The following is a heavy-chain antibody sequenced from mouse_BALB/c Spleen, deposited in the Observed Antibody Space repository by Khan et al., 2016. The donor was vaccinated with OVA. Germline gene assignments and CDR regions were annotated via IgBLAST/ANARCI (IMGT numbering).Heavy chain of an antibody. CDR2: IWSGGST. V-gene: IGHV2-2*02. D-gene: IGHD2-14*01. J-gene: IGHJ4*01. CDR1: GFSLTSSG. CDR3: ARIFIGTTDYAMDY. Sequence: QVQLKESGPGLVQPSQSLSITCPVSGFSLTSSGVHWVRQSPGKGLEWLGVIWSGGSTDYNAAFISRLSISKDNSKSQVFFKMNSLQANDTAIYYCARIFIGTTDYAMDYWGQGTSVTVSS.